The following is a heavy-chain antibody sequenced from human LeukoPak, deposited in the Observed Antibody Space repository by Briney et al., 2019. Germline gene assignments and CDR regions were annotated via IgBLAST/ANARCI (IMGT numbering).Heavy chain of an antibody. CDR2: INHSGST. V-gene: IGHV4-34*01. Sequence: SETLSLTCAVYGGSFSGYYWSWIRQPPGKGLEWIGEINHSGSTNYNPSLKSRVTISVDTSKNQFSLKLSSVTAADTAVYYCARPRYFSDYGMDVWGQGTTVTVSS. J-gene: IGHJ6*02. CDR1: GGSFSGYY. CDR3: ARPRYFSDYGMDV.